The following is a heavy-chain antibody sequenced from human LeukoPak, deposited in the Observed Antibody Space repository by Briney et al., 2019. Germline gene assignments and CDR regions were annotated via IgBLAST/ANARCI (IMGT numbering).Heavy chain of an antibody. CDR3: ARSDSGYSYGWYYFDY. V-gene: IGHV1-18*01. J-gene: IGHJ4*02. D-gene: IGHD5-18*01. CDR1: GYTFTSYG. Sequence: GASVKVSCKASGYTFTSYGISWVRQAPGQGLEWMGWISAYNGNTNYAQKFQGRVTITADESTSTAYMELSSLRSEDTAVYYCARSDSGYSYGWYYFDYWGQGTLVTVSS. CDR2: ISAYNGNT.